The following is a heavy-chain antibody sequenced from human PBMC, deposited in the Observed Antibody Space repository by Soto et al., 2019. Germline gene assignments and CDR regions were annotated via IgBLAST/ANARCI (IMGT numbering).Heavy chain of an antibody. V-gene: IGHV3-30-3*01. Sequence: QVHLVESGGGVVQPGRSLRLSCAASGFTFNAYAMHWVRQAPGKGLDWVAVISSDGGIKYYADSVKGRFTVSRDDSKTTLYLQMNNLRPVDTAVYYCVRDDWTVPPLFDYWGQGTLVTVSS. D-gene: IGHD3-9*01. CDR1: GFTFNAYA. CDR3: VRDDWTVPPLFDY. CDR2: ISSDGGIK. J-gene: IGHJ4*02.